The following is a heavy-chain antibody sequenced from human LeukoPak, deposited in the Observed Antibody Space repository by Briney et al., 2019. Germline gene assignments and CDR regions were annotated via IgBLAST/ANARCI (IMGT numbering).Heavy chain of an antibody. D-gene: IGHD4-17*01. V-gene: IGHV3-74*01. CDR1: GFTFSRYW. CDR2: INDDGNSA. CDR3: ARDLQATVTTNGWGFDL. J-gene: IGHJ2*01. Sequence: GGSLRLSCAASGFTFSRYWMHWVRQAPGKGLVWVSRINDDGNSASYADSVRGRFTISRDNAKNTLYLQMNSLRAEDTAVYYCARDLQATVTTNGWGFDLWGRGTLVTVSS.